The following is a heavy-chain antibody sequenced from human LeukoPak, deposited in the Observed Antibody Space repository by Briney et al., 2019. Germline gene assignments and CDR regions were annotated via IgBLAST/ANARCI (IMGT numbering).Heavy chain of an antibody. D-gene: IGHD2-2*01. CDR2: IWYDGSNK. J-gene: IGHJ4*02. CDR3: AKEYCSSTSCYFDY. CDR1: GFTFSSYG. Sequence: GGSLRLSCAASGFTFSSYGMHWVRQAPGKGLEWVAVIWYDGSNKYYADSVKGRFTISRDNSKNTLYLRMNSLRAEDTAVYYCAKEYCSSTSCYFDYWGQGTLVTVSS. V-gene: IGHV3-33*06.